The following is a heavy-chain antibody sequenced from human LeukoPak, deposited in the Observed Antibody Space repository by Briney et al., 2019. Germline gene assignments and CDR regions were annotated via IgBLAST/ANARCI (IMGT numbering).Heavy chain of an antibody. CDR2: INHSGST. J-gene: IGHJ4*02. Sequence: PSETLSLTCAVYGGSFSGYYWSWIRQPPGKGLEWIGEINHSGSTNYNPSLKSRVTISVDTSKNQFSLKLSSVTAADTAVYYCARGGGVRYSSSWYRHYFDYWGQGTLVTVSS. CDR3: ARGGGVRYSSSWYRHYFDY. CDR1: GGSFSGYY. D-gene: IGHD6-13*01. V-gene: IGHV4-34*01.